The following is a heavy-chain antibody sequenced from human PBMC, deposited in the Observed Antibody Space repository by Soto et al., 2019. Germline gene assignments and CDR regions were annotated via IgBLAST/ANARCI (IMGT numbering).Heavy chain of an antibody. J-gene: IGHJ6*03. CDR2: ISGSGGST. Sequence: EVQLLESGGGLVQPGGSLRLSCAASGFTFSSYAMSWVRQAPGKGLEWVSAISGSGGSTYYADSVKGRFTISRDNSKNKLYLRLNSLRAEDTAVYSGATHTDTIHDYGDYGGYYYYRDVWGNGSTVTVSS. V-gene: IGHV3-23*01. CDR1: GFTFSSYA. CDR3: ATHTDTIHDYGDYGGYYYYRDV. D-gene: IGHD4-17*01.